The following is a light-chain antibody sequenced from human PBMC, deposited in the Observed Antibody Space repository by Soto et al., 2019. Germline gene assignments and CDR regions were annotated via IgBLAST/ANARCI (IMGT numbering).Light chain of an antibody. CDR3: QQYNSWPWT. CDR2: GAS. CDR1: QSVGSVY. V-gene: IGKV3-15*01. Sequence: EKMFTPSPATLSLSPGDRGTLSCRPSQSVGSVYLDWYQQKPGEAPRLLIYGASTRDSGIPARFSGSGSGTEFTLTISSLQSDDFAVYYWQQYNSWPWTFGQGTKVDIK. J-gene: IGKJ1*01.